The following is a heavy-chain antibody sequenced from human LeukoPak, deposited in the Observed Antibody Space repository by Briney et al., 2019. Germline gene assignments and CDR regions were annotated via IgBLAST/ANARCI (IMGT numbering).Heavy chain of an antibody. CDR2: ISGSGDST. D-gene: IGHD3-3*01. CDR3: AKTPGFYGPFDY. CDR1: GFTFSSSA. Sequence: GASLRLSCAASGFTFSSSAMSWVRQAPGKGLEWVSAISGSGDSTYYYADSVKGRFTISRDNSKNTLYLQMNSLRAEDTAVYYCAKTPGFYGPFDYWGQGTLVTVSS. J-gene: IGHJ4*02. V-gene: IGHV3-23*01.